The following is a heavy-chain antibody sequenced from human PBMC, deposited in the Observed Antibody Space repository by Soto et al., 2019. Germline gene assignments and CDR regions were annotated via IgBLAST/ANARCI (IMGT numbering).Heavy chain of an antibody. CDR3: TKEHSNYPDNWFDP. D-gene: IGHD4-4*01. J-gene: IGHJ5*02. Sequence: GTGLEWVSAIDSGGGKTYYADSVKGRFTISRDNSMNTLYLQMDSLRAEDTAIYYCTKEHSNYPDNWFDPWGQGTRVTVSS. V-gene: IGHV3-23*01. CDR2: IDSGGGKT.